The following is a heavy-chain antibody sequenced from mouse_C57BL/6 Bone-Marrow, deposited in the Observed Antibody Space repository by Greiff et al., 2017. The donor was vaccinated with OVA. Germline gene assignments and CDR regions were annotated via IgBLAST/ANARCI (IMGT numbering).Heavy chain of an antibody. V-gene: IGHV5-17*01. J-gene: IGHJ2*01. CDR1: GFTFSDYG. CDR3: ARRSRGFDY. Sequence: EVQVVESGGGLVKPGGSLKLSCAASGFTFSDYGMHWVRQAPEKGLEWVAYISSGSGTLYYADTVKGRFTISRDNAKNTRFLQMTSLRSEDTAMYYCARRSRGFDYWGQGTTLTVSS. CDR2: ISSGSGTL.